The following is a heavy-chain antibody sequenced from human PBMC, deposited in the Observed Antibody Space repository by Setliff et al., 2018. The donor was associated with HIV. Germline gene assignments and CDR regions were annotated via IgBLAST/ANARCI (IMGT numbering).Heavy chain of an antibody. CDR1: GFSLSTSGVG. CDR2: IYWNDEK. D-gene: IGHD2-15*01. CDR3: AHRLGYCSGGSCFGAFDI. J-gene: IGHJ3*02. Sequence: GSGPTLVNPTQTLTLTCTFSGFSLSTSGVGVGWIRQPPGKALEWLALIYWNDEKRYSPFLQSRLTITKDTSKNQVVLTMTNMDPVDTATYYCAHRLGYCSGGSCFGAFDIWGQGTMVT. V-gene: IGHV2-5*01.